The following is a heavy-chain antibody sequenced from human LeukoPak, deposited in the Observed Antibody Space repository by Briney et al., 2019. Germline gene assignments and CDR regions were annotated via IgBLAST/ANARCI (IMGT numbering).Heavy chain of an antibody. CDR1: GGTFSSYA. Sequence: SVKVSCKASGGTFSSYAVSWVRQAPGQGLEWMGGIIPIFGTAHYAQKFQGRVTITTDESTSTAYMDLSSLRSDDTAVYYCARGYYDSSGYYYVWDYWGQGTLVTVSS. CDR3: ARGYYDSSGYYYVWDY. V-gene: IGHV1-69*05. D-gene: IGHD3-22*01. CDR2: IIPIFGTA. J-gene: IGHJ4*02.